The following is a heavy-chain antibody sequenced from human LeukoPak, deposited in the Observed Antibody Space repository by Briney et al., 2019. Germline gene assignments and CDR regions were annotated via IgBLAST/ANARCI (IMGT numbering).Heavy chain of an antibody. CDR1: GYTFTGYY. Sequence: ASVKVSCKASGYTFTGYYMHWVRQAPGQGLEWMGWINPNSGGTNYAQKFQGRVTMTRDMSTSTVYMELSSLRSEDTAVYYCARDTHSGSYFGWGQGTLVTVSS. V-gene: IGHV1-2*02. CDR2: INPNSGGT. CDR3: ARDTHSGSYFG. D-gene: IGHD1-26*01. J-gene: IGHJ4*02.